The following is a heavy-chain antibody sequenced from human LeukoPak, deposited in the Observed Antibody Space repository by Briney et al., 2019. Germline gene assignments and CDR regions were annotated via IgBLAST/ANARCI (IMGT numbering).Heavy chain of an antibody. CDR3: AITIFGVVIQNY. CDR1: GYTFTSYG. Sequence: GASVKVSCKASGYTFTSYGISWVRQAPGQGLEWMGWIGAYNGNTNYAQKLQGRVTMTTDTSTSTAYMELRSLRSDDTAVYYCAITIFGVVIQNYWGQGTLVTVSS. J-gene: IGHJ4*02. CDR2: IGAYNGNT. D-gene: IGHD3-3*01. V-gene: IGHV1-18*01.